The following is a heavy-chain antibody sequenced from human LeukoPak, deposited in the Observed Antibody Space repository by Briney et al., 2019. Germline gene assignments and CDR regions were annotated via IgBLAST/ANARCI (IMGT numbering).Heavy chain of an antibody. D-gene: IGHD6-13*01. CDR3: ASRVGGYSSSWYVNYWYFDL. CDR1: GYTFTSYA. Sequence: ASVRVSCKASGYTFTSYAMNWVRQAPGQGLEWMGWINTSTGNPTYAQGFTGRFVFSLDTSVSTAYLQISSLKAEDTAVYYCASRVGGYSSSWYVNYWYFDLWGRGTLVTVSS. J-gene: IGHJ2*01. CDR2: INTSTGNP. V-gene: IGHV7-4-1*02.